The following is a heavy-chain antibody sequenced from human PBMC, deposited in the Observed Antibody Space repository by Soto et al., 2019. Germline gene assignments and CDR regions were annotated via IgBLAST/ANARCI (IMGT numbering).Heavy chain of an antibody. CDR1: GYTFTYHA. D-gene: IGHD2-15*01. V-gene: IGHV1-3*01. CDR3: ATAKLLLPWLFDY. CDR2: INCGNGRV. J-gene: IGHJ4*02. Sequence: ASVKVSCKASGYTFTYHAMQWVRQAPGQRLEWMGWINCGNGRVEYSQKFQGRVTITRDASASTAYMELSSLSSEDTAVYYCATAKLLLPWLFDYWGQGTLVTVSS.